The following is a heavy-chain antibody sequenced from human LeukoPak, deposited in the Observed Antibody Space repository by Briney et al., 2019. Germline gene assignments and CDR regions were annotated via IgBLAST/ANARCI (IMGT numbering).Heavy chain of an antibody. CDR3: ATDRVRKEYYDSSGYLYYFDY. CDR2: FDPEDGET. V-gene: IGHV1-24*01. D-gene: IGHD3-22*01. CDR1: GYTLTELS. J-gene: IGHJ4*02. Sequence: RASVKVSCKVSGYTLTELSMHWGRQAPGKGLEWMGGFDPEDGETIYAQKFQGRVTMTEDTSTDTAYMELSSLRSEDTAVYYCATDRVRKEYYDSSGYLYYFDYWGQGTLVTVSS.